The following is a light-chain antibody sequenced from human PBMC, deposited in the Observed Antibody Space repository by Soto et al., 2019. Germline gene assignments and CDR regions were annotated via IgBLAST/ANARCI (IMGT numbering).Light chain of an antibody. V-gene: IGLV7-46*01. J-gene: IGLJ1*01. CDR2: DTA. Sequence: QAVVTQEPSLTVSPGGKVILTCGSTTGPVTTGHYPYWFQQKPGQAPRPLVYDTANIFSWTPVRFSGSLVGGKAALTLSGAQPEDEAEYYCLLSHSGDYVFGPGTNVAVL. CDR3: LLSHSGDYV. CDR1: TGPVTTGHY.